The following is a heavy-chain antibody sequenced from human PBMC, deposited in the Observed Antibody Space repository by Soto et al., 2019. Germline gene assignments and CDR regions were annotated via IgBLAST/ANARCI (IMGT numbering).Heavy chain of an antibody. D-gene: IGHD6-19*01. CDR3: AKDRKSGSGWYWDH. CDR1: GFTFSAYY. Sequence: GGSLRLSCAASGFTFSAYYMSWIRQAPGKGLEWVSGLGGGGTIIFYADSVKGRFTISRDNSKNTLFLQMNSLRAEDTAIYYCAKDRKSGSGWYWDHWGQGTQVTVS. CDR2: LGGGGTII. J-gene: IGHJ4*02. V-gene: IGHV3-23*01.